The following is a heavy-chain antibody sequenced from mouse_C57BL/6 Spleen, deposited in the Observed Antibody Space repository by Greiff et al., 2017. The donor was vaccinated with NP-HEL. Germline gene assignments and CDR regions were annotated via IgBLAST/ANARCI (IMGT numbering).Heavy chain of an antibody. J-gene: IGHJ2*01. D-gene: IGHD2-5*01. Sequence: QVQLKQSGAELVRPGSSVKLSCKASGYTFTSYWMHWVKQRPIQGLEWIGNIDPSDSETHYNQKFKDKATLTVDKSSSTAYMQLSSLTSEDSAVYYCARGHYSNEGYFDYWGQGTTLTVSS. CDR2: IDPSDSET. CDR3: ARGHYSNEGYFDY. V-gene: IGHV1-52*01. CDR1: GYTFTSYW.